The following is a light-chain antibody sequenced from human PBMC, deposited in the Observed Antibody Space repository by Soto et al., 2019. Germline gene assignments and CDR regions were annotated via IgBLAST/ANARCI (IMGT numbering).Light chain of an antibody. CDR2: KVS. Sequence: DIVMTQSPLSLPVTPGEPASISCRSTQGLLNSNGYTYLNWFHQRPGQSPRRLIYKVSHRDSGVPDRFSGSGSGTDFTLKISRVEAEDVGVYYCMQGTHWPPTFGQGTKVDIK. J-gene: IGKJ1*01. CDR3: MQGTHWPPT. V-gene: IGKV2-30*01. CDR1: QGLLNSNGYTY.